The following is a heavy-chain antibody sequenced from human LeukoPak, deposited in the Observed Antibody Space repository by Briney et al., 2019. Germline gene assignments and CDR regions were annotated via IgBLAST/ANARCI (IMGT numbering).Heavy chain of an antibody. CDR1: GGSISSSKW. CDR2: IYHSGST. V-gene: IGHV4-4*02. Sequence: SGTLSLTCAVSGGSISSSKWWSWVRQPPGKGLEWIGEIYHSGSTNYNPSLKSRVTISVDKSKNQFSLKLSSVTAADTAVYYCASFRRQQWLSALVYWGQGTLVTVSS. J-gene: IGHJ4*02. CDR3: ASFRRQQWLSALVY. D-gene: IGHD6-19*01.